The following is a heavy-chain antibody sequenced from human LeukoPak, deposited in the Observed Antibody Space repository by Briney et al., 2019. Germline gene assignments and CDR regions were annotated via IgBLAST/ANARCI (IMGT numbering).Heavy chain of an antibody. J-gene: IGHJ4*02. CDR1: GFTFSSYT. CDR2: ITTSDGNT. CDR3: AKDGGLWVSAHWGDS. Sequence: GGSLRLSCAASGFTFSSYTMSWVRQAPGKGLEWVSTITTSDGNTYYTDSVKGRFTVSRDNSKNTLFLQMNSLRAEDTAVYYCAKDGGLWVSAHWGDSWGRGTLVTVSS. D-gene: IGHD7-27*01. V-gene: IGHV3-23*01.